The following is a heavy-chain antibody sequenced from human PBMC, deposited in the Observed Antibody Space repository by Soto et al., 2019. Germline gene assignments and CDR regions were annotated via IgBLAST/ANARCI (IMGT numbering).Heavy chain of an antibody. J-gene: IGHJ3*02. D-gene: IGHD3-22*01. V-gene: IGHV4-31*02. CDR3: ARGFGSDNNGQFLAAFDI. CDR1: GASLNSGEYY. Sequence: QVQLQESGPGLARPSQTVSLTCTVSGASLNSGEYYWTWIRQVPGKDLEWIGHLFNTGTIFSTPYIRRRRRTSIDTSDNHFSLELESVAAADTAVYYCARGFGSDNNGQFLAAFDIWGHGTLVT. CDR2: LFNTGTI.